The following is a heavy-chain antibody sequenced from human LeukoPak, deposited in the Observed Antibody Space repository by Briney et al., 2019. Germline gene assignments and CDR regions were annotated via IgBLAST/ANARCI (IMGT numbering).Heavy chain of an antibody. J-gene: IGHJ4*02. CDR2: ISSSSSTI. V-gene: IGHV3-48*01. CDR1: GFTFSSYS. CDR3: ARDEGYCTNGVCITGVDY. Sequence: GGSLRLSCAASGFTFSSYSMNWVRQAPGKGLEWVSYISSSSSTIYYADSVKGRFTISRDNAKNSLYLQMNSLRAEDTAVYYCARDEGYCTNGVCITGVDYWGQGTLVTVSS. D-gene: IGHD2-8*01.